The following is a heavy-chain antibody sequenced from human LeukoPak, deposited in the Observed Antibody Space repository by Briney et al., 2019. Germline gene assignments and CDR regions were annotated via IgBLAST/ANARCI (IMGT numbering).Heavy chain of an antibody. CDR3: ARWLGYCSSTSCTPVPPYYGMDV. CDR1: GYTFTSYD. CDR2: MNPNSGNT. J-gene: IGHJ6*02. Sequence: GASVKVSCKASGYTFTSYDINWVRQATGQGLEWMGWMNPNSGNTGYAQKFQGRVTMTRNTSISTAYMELSSLRPEDTAVYYCARWLGYCSSTSCTPVPPYYGMDVWGQGTTVTVSS. V-gene: IGHV1-8*01. D-gene: IGHD2-2*01.